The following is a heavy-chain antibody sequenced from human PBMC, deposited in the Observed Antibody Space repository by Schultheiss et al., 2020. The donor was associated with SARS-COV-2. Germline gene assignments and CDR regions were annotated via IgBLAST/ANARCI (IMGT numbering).Heavy chain of an antibody. D-gene: IGHD2-8*01. CDR2: IYSGGST. CDR3: ARFYCTNGVCYFDY. CDR1: GFTVSSNY. V-gene: IGHV3-53*01. Sequence: GSLKISCAASGFTVSSNYMSWVRQAPGKGLEWVSVIYSGGSTYYADSVKGRFTISRDNSKNTLYLQMNSLRAEDTAVYYCARFYCTNGVCYFDYWGQGTLVTVSS. J-gene: IGHJ4*02.